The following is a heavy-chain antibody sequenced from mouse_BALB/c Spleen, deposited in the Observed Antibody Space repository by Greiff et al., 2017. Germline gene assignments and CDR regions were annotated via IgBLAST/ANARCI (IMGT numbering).Heavy chain of an antibody. CDR3: AKHAHYYGSSYWYFDV. Sequence: QVQLQQSGPGLVAPSQSLSITCTVSGFSLTDYGVSWIRQPPGKGLEWLGVIWGGGSTYYNSALKSRLSISKDNSKSQVFLKMNSLQTDDTAMYYCAKHAHYYGSSYWYFDVWGAGTTVTVSS. J-gene: IGHJ1*01. CDR1: GFSLTDYG. D-gene: IGHD1-1*01. V-gene: IGHV2-6-5*01. CDR2: IWGGGST.